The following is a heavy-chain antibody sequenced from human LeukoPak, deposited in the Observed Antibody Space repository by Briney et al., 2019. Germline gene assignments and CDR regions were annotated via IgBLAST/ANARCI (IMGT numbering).Heavy chain of an antibody. CDR3: AAEIAVASGIVLDP. Sequence: SVKVSCKASGFTFTSSAMQWVRQARGQRLEWIGWIVVGSGNTNYAQKFQERVTLTRDMSTSTAYMELSSLRSEDTAVYYCAAEIAVASGIVLDPWGQGTLVTVSS. V-gene: IGHV1-58*02. CDR2: IVVGSGNT. CDR1: GFTFTSSA. D-gene: IGHD6-19*01. J-gene: IGHJ5*02.